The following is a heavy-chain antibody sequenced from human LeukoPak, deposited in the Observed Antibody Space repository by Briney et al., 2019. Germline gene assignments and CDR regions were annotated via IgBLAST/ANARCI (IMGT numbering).Heavy chain of an antibody. J-gene: IGHJ4*02. D-gene: IGHD4-23*01. CDR2: IYPGDSDT. V-gene: IGHV5-51*01. CDR1: GYSFTSYW. CDR3: ARRAVVTPHGFDY. Sequence: GESLKISCKGSGYSFTSYWIGWVRQMPGKGLEWMGIIYPGDSDTRYSPSFQGQVTISADKSISTAHLQWSSLKASDTAMYHCARRAVVTPHGFDYWGQGTLVTVSS.